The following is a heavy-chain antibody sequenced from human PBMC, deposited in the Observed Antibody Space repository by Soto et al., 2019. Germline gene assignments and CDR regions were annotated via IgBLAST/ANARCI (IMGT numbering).Heavy chain of an antibody. Sequence: EVQLVESGGGLVQPGGSLRLSCAASGFTFSSYAMHWVRQAPGKGLEYVSAISSNGGSTYYANSVKGRFTISRDNSKKTLYLKMGSLRAEDMAVYYCARGEPFDYWGQGTLVTVSS. CDR3: ARGEPFDY. D-gene: IGHD3-16*01. CDR2: ISSNGGST. J-gene: IGHJ4*02. V-gene: IGHV3-64*01. CDR1: GFTFSSYA.